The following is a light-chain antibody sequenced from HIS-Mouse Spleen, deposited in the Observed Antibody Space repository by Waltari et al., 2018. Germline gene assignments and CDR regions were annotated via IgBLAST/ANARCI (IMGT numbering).Light chain of an antibody. CDR3: QAWDSSTVV. J-gene: IGLJ2*01. V-gene: IGLV3-1*01. Sequence: SYELTQPPSVSVSPGQPASITCSGDKLGDKYACWYQQKPGQSPVLVIYQDSKRPSGIPDRFSGSNSGTTATLTISGTQAMDEADYYCQAWDSSTVVFGGGTKLTVL. CDR1: KLGDKY. CDR2: QDS.